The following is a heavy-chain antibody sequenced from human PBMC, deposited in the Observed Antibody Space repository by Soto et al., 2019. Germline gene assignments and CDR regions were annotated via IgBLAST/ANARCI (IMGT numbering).Heavy chain of an antibody. J-gene: IGHJ6*02. D-gene: IGHD3-3*01. CDR3: ARDSTYDFWSGSNYYGMDV. CDR2: ISAYNGNT. V-gene: IGHV1-18*01. CDR1: GYTFTSYG. Sequence: ASVKVSCKASGYTFTSYGISWVRQAPGQGLEWMGWISAYNGNTNYAQKLQGRVTMTTDTSTSTAYMELRSLRSDDTAVYYCARDSTYDFWSGSNYYGMDVWGQGTTVTVSS.